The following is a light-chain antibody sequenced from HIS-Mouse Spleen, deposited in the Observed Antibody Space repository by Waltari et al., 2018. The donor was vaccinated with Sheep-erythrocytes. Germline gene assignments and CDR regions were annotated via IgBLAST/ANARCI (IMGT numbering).Light chain of an antibody. CDR1: SSDVGGYNY. V-gene: IGLV2-11*01. CDR3: CSYAGSYNHV. Sequence: QSALTQPRSVSGSPGQSVTISCTGTSSDVGGYNYVSWYQQHPGKPPKLMLYDVSKRPSWVPYRFSGSKSGNTASLTISGLQAEDEADYYCCSYAGSYNHVFATGTKVTVL. J-gene: IGLJ1*01. CDR2: DVS.